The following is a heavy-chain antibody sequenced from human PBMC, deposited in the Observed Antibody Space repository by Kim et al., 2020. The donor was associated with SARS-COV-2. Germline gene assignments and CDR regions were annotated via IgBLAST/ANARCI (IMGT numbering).Heavy chain of an antibody. CDR2: IYYSGST. CDR1: GGSISSGGYY. D-gene: IGHD3-22*01. Sequence: SETLSLTCTVSGGSISSGGYYWIWIRHHPGKGLEWIGYIYYSGSTYYNPSLKSRVTITVDTSKNQFSLKLSSVTAADTAVHFCARNICITMIVVVTGWFDPWGQATQVTVSS. CDR3: ARNICITMIVVVTGWFDP. V-gene: IGHV4-31*03. J-gene: IGHJ5*02.